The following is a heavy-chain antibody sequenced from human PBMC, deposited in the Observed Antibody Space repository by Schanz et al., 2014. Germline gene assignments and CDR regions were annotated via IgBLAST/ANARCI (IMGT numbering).Heavy chain of an antibody. V-gene: IGHV3-23*04. J-gene: IGHJ5*02. CDR3: ATASSPVREAGAGSSFHL. D-gene: IGHD6-13*01. Sequence: EVQLVQSGGGLVQPGGSLRLSCAASGFTFSSHWMHWVRQAPGKGLEWVSAISGSGGSTYYADSVKGRFTISRDNSKNTLYLQMNSLRAEDTAVYYCATASSPVREAGAGSSFHLWGQGTLVTVSS. CDR2: ISGSGGST. CDR1: GFTFSSHW.